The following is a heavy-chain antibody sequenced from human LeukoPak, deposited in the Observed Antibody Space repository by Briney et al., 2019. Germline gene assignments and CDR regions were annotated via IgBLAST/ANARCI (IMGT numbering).Heavy chain of an antibody. CDR1: GGSISSGSYY. CDR2: IYTSGST. V-gene: IGHV4-61*02. CDR3: AREWKQLVEGGNYFDY. Sequence: SQTLSLTCTVSGGSISSGSYYWSWIRQPAGKGLEWIGRIYTSGSTNYNPSLKSRVTISVDTPKNQFSLKLSSVTAADTAVYYCAREWKQLVEGGNYFDYRGQGTLVTVSS. J-gene: IGHJ4*02. D-gene: IGHD6-6*01.